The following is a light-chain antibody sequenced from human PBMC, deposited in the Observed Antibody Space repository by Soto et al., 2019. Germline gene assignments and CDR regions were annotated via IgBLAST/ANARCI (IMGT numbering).Light chain of an antibody. CDR3: KQYSASPRT. V-gene: IGKV3-20*01. CDR1: QTVTGNY. CDR2: SAS. Sequence: TQSPGTLSLSPGDRATLSCRASQTVTGNYLDWYHQNPGQAPRLLIHSASSRATGIPDRFSASGPGREFTLTISRLEPEDVAVCYCKQYSASPRTFGQGSKVDIK. J-gene: IGKJ1*01.